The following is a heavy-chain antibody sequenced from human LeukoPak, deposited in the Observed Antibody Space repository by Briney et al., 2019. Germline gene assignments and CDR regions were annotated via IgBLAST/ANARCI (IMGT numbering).Heavy chain of an antibody. Sequence: PPGGSLRLSCAASGFTFSNAWMSWVRQAPGKGLEWVANVKQDGSEKYYVDSVKGRFTISRDNAKNSLYLQMNSLRAEDTAVYYCARHENWNYDCYFDYWGQGTLVTVSS. CDR3: ARHENWNYDCYFDY. D-gene: IGHD1-7*01. V-gene: IGHV3-7*01. J-gene: IGHJ4*02. CDR2: VKQDGSEK. CDR1: GFTFSNAW.